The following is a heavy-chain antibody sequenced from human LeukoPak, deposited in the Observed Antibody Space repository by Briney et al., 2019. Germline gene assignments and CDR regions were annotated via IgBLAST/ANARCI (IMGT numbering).Heavy chain of an antibody. CDR1: GFTFDDYA. CDR3: AKSRWGSYYYYGMDV. D-gene: IGHD5-24*01. CDR2: ISWNSGSI. Sequence: GGSLRLSCAASGFTFDDYAMHWVRQAPGKGLEWVSGISWNSGSIGYADSVKGRFTISRDNAKNSLNLQMNSLRAEDTALYYCAKSRWGSYYYYGMDVWGQGTTVTVSS. J-gene: IGHJ6*02. V-gene: IGHV3-9*01.